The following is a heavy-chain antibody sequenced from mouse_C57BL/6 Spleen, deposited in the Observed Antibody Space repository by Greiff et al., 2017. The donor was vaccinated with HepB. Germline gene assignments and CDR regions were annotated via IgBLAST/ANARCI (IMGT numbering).Heavy chain of an antibody. CDR2: IYPGDGDT. Sequence: VKVVESGPELVKPGASVKISCKASGYAFSSSWMNWVKQRPGKGLEWIGRIYPGDGDTNYNGKFKGKATLTADKSSSTAYMQLSSLTSEDSAVYFCAPLYGSKGTYYFDYWGQGTTLTVSS. J-gene: IGHJ2*01. V-gene: IGHV1-82*01. CDR3: APLYGSKGTYYFDY. D-gene: IGHD1-1*01. CDR1: GYAFSSSW.